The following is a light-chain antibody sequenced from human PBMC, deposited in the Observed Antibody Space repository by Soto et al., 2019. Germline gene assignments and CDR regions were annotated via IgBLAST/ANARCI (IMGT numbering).Light chain of an antibody. CDR1: KLGDKY. CDR2: EDS. Sequence: SYELTQPPSVSVSPGKTASIACSGDKLGDKYACWYQQKPVQPPWLVIYEDSKRPSGIPERFSGSNSGNTATLTISGTQAMDEADYYCQAWDSSTGVFGTGTQLTVL. J-gene: IGLJ1*01. V-gene: IGLV3-1*01. CDR3: QAWDSSTGV.